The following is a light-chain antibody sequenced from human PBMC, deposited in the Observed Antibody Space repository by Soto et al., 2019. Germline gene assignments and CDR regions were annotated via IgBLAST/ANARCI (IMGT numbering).Light chain of an antibody. Sequence: DIQMTQSPSTLSASVGDRVTITCRASQSISSWLAWYQQKPGKAPKLLIYKASSLESGFPSRFSGSGSGTEFTLTISSLQPDDFATYYCQQYNSYAWTFVQGTQVEIK. V-gene: IGKV1-5*03. CDR2: KAS. J-gene: IGKJ1*01. CDR1: QSISSW. CDR3: QQYNSYAWT.